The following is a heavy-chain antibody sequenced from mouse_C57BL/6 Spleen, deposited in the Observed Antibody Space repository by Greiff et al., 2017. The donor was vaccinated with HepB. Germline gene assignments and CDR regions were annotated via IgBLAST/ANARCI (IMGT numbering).Heavy chain of an antibody. V-gene: IGHV1-50*01. CDR3: ARGNSSYWYFDV. J-gene: IGHJ1*03. Sequence: VQLQQPGAELVKPGASVKLSCKASGYTFTSYWMQWVKQRPGQGLEWIGEIDPSDSYTNYNQKFKGKATLTVDTSSSTAYMQLSSLTSEDSAVYYCARGNSSYWYFDVWGTGTTVTVSS. CDR2: IDPSDSYT. CDR1: GYTFTSYW. D-gene: IGHD1-1*01.